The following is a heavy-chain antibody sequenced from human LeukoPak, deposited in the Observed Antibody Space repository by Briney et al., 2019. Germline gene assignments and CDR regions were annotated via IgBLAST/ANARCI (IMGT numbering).Heavy chain of an antibody. V-gene: IGHV3-48*02. D-gene: IGHD6-13*01. Sequence: GGSLRLSCAVSGFTFSSCSMNWVRQAPGKGLEWDSYISSSSSTIYYADSVKGRFTISRDNAKNSLYLQMNSLRDEDSAVYYCARDPHIAAAGTIFDYWGQGTLVTVSS. CDR2: ISSSSSTI. J-gene: IGHJ4*02. CDR3: ARDPHIAAAGTIFDY. CDR1: GFTFSSCS.